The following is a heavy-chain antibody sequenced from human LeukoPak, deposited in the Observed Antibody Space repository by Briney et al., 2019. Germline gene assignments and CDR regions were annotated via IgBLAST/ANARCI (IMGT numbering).Heavy chain of an antibody. CDR1: GGSISSNNW. CDR2: IYHSGST. J-gene: IGHJ4*02. V-gene: IGHV4-4*02. CDR3: AAKAVDGERSFDF. Sequence: SETLSLTCAVSGGSISSNNWCSWVRQPPGKGLEWIGEIYHSGSTNYNPSLKGRVTISVDKSKNQFSLKLSSVSAADMAVYYCAAKAVDGERSFDFWGQGTLVTVSS. D-gene: IGHD6-19*01.